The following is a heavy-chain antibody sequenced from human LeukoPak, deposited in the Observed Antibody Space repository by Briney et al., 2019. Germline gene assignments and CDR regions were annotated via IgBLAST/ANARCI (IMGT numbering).Heavy chain of an antibody. CDR3: ARAGGNSPFDY. CDR1: GGSFSGYY. CDR2: INHSGST. D-gene: IGHD4-23*01. Sequence: SETLSLTCAVYGGSFSGYYWSWIRQPPGKGLEWIGEINHSGSTNYNPSLKSRVTISVDTSKNQFSLKLSSVTAADTAVYYCARAGGNSPFDYWGPGTLVTVSS. J-gene: IGHJ4*02. V-gene: IGHV4-34*01.